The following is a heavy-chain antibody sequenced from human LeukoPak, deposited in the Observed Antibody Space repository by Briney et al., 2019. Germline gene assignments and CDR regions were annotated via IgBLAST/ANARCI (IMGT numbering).Heavy chain of an antibody. J-gene: IGHJ4*02. Sequence: ASVKVSCKASGYTFTDYYMLWVRQAPGQGLEWMGWINPNSGATKYAQKFQGRVTMTRDRSISTAYMELSRLRSDDTAVYYCARGASSWSTFDYWGQGTPVTVSS. V-gene: IGHV1-2*02. CDR2: INPNSGAT. CDR3: ARGASSWSTFDY. D-gene: IGHD6-13*01. CDR1: GYTFTDYY.